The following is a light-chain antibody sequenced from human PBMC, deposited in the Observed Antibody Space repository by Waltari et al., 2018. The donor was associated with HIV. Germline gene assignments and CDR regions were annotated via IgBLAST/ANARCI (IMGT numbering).Light chain of an antibody. CDR1: QSVSSN. V-gene: IGKV3-15*01. J-gene: IGKJ3*01. Sequence: EIVMTQYPATLSVSTGERATLSCRASQSVSSNLAWYQQKPGQAPRLLGFGASTRATGIPARFSGSGSGTEFTLTISSLQSEDFAVYYCQQYNNWPPEITFGPGTKVDIK. CDR3: QQYNNWPPEIT. CDR2: GAS.